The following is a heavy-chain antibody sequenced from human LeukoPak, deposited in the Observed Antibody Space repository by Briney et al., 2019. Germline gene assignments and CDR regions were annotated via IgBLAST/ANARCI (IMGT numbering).Heavy chain of an antibody. V-gene: IGHV4-34*12. D-gene: IGHD3-10*01. CDR3: AKSNGYGLVDI. Sequence: SETLSLTCAVYGGSFSGDFWSWIRQSPGKGLEWIGNILYSGSTYYSPSLKSRVTISLDTSRNQFSLKLNSVTAADTAVYYCAKSNGYGLVDIWGQGTMVTVSS. CDR1: GGSFSGDF. J-gene: IGHJ3*02. CDR2: ILYSGST.